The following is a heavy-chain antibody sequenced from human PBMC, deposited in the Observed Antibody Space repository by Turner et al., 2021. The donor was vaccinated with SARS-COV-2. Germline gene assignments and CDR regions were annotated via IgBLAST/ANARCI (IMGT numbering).Heavy chain of an antibody. CDR3: AREVTRDSSGYYYPPDGFDY. V-gene: IGHV1-69*10. J-gene: IGHJ4*02. CDR1: GGTFSSYA. Sequence: QVQLVQSGAEVKKPGSSVKVSCKASGGTFSSYAISWVRQAPGQGLEWVGGIIPILGIANYAQKFQGRVTITADKSTSTAYMELSRLRSEDTAVYYCAREVTRDSSGYYYPPDGFDYWGQGTLVTVSS. D-gene: IGHD3-22*01. CDR2: IIPILGIA.